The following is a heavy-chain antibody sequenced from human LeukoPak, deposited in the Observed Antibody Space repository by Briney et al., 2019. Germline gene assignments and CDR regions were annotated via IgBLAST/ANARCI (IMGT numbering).Heavy chain of an antibody. D-gene: IGHD4-11*01. J-gene: IGHJ4*02. V-gene: IGHV3-21*01. Sequence: GGSLRLSCAASGFTFSDYSMNWVRQAPGKGLEWLSCIGSSTTSHIYYADSVKGRFTISRDNAKNSLYLQMNGLRPEDTAVYYCARDRSNSRDFDNWGQGTLVTVSS. CDR1: GFTFSDYS. CDR2: IGSSTTSHI. CDR3: ARDRSNSRDFDN.